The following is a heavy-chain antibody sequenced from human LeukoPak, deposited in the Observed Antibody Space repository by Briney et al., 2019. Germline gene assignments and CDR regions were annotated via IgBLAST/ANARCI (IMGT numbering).Heavy chain of an antibody. D-gene: IGHD1-26*01. CDR1: GGSISSYY. Sequence: SETLSLTCTVSGGSISSYYWSWIRQPPGKGLEWIGYIYYSGSTNYNPSLKSRVTISVDTSKNQFSLKLSSVTAADTAVYYCARFGGATGPYGYFDYWGQGTLVTVSS. V-gene: IGHV4-59*01. CDR2: IYYSGST. J-gene: IGHJ4*02. CDR3: ARFGGATGPYGYFDY.